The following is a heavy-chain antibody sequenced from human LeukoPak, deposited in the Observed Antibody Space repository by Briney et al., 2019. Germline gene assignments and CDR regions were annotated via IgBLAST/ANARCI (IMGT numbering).Heavy chain of an antibody. Sequence: GRSLSLSCAASGFPFDDYAMHWVRQAPGKGLEWVSGISWNSGSIGYADSVKGRFTISRDNAKISLYLQMNSLRAEDTAVYYCARDAYYYDSSGYFYYFDYWGQGTLVTVSS. D-gene: IGHD3-22*01. CDR2: ISWNSGSI. J-gene: IGHJ4*02. CDR3: ARDAYYYDSSGYFYYFDY. V-gene: IGHV3-9*01. CDR1: GFPFDDYA.